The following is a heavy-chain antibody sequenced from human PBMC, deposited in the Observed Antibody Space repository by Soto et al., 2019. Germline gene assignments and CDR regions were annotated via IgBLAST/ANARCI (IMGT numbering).Heavy chain of an antibody. Sequence: SQTLSLTCAISGDSVSSNSAAWSWIRQSPSRGLEWLGRTYYRSKWSNDYAISVKSRITINPDTSKNQFSLHLNSVTPEDTAIYYCARGNYGFNSWGQGTQVTVSS. V-gene: IGHV6-1*01. CDR2: TYYRSKWSN. D-gene: IGHD4-17*01. CDR1: GDSVSSNSAA. J-gene: IGHJ4*02. CDR3: ARGNYGFNS.